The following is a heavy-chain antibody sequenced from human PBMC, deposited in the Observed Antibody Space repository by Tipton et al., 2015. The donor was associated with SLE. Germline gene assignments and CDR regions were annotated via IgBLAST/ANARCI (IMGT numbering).Heavy chain of an antibody. CDR2: INPSGGST. D-gene: IGHD7-27*01. V-gene: IGHV1-46*01. CDR3: ARVPNWGSGRDAFDI. J-gene: IGHJ3*02. Sequence: QSGAEVKKPGAAVKVSCKASGYTFTNYYMHWVRQAPGQGLEWMGIINPSGGSTIYAQKFQGRVTMTRDTSTSTVYMDLSSLRSEDTAVYYCARVPNWGSGRDAFDIWGQGTMVSVS. CDR1: GYTFTNYY.